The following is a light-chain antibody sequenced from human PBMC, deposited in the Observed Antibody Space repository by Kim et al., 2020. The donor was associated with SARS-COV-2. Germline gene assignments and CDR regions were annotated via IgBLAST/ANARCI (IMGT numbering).Light chain of an antibody. CDR3: RSYTSSSTYV. Sequence: QSVLTQPASVSGSPGQSITISCTGTSSDVGGYNYVYWYQQHPGKAPILMIYDVSKRPSGVSNRFSGSKSGHTASLTISGLQAEDEADYYCRSYTSSSTYVFGTGTRVTVL. CDR1: SSDVGGYNY. V-gene: IGLV2-14*01. J-gene: IGLJ1*01. CDR2: DVS.